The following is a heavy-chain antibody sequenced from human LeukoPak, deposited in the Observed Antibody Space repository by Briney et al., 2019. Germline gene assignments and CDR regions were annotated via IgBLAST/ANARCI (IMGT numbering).Heavy chain of an antibody. D-gene: IGHD4-17*01. V-gene: IGHV4-34*01. CDR3: AGDYGDYFLGY. J-gene: IGHJ4*02. CDR2: INHSGST. Sequence: PSETLSLTCAVYGGSFSGYYWSWIRQPPGKGLEWIGEINHSGSTNYNPSLKSRVTISVDRSKNQFSLKLSSVTAADTAVYYCAGDYGDYFLGYWGQGTLVTVSS. CDR1: GGSFSGYY.